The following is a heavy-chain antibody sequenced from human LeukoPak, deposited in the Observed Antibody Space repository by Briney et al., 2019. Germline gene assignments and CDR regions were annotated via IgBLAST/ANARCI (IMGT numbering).Heavy chain of an antibody. CDR1: GYTFTSYG. J-gene: IGHJ5*02. CDR3: ARVVVVAATQCWFDP. V-gene: IGHV1-18*01. D-gene: IGHD2-15*01. CDR2: ISAYNGNT. Sequence: ASVKVSCKASGYTFTSYGIRWVRQAPGQGLERMGWISAYNGNTNYAQKLQGRVTMTTDTSTSTAYMELRSLRSDDTAVYYCARVVVVAATQCWFDPWGQGTLVTVSS.